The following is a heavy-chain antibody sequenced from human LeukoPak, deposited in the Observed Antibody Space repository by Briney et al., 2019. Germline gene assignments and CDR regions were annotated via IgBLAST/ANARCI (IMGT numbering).Heavy chain of an antibody. Sequence: ASVRVSCKTSGYTFTDYYLHWLRQAPGQGLDWMGWVNPKSGATNYAQRFQGRVTMTWQTSISTGNMELSSLRSDDTAVYYCARAYEYGWFDPWGQEALVTVSS. J-gene: IGHJ5*02. CDR2: VNPKSGAT. D-gene: IGHD4/OR15-4a*01. V-gene: IGHV1-2*02. CDR3: ARAYEYGWFDP. CDR1: GYTFTDYY.